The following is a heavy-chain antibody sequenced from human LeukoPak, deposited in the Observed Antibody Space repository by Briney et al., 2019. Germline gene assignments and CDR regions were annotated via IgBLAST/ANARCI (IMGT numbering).Heavy chain of an antibody. J-gene: IGHJ6*02. CDR2: IYYSGST. Sequence: SETLSLTCTVSGGSISRYYWSWIRQPPGKGLEWIGYIYYSGSTNYNPSLKSQLTISLDTSKSQFSLKLSSVTAADTAVYYCARGYSSGWNFDGMDVWGQGTTVTVSS. V-gene: IGHV4-59*01. CDR1: GGSISRYY. D-gene: IGHD6-19*01. CDR3: ARGYSSGWNFDGMDV.